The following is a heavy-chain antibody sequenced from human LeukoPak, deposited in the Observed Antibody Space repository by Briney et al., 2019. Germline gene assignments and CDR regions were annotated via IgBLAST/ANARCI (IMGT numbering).Heavy chain of an antibody. D-gene: IGHD1-26*01. CDR2: IRYDGSNK. J-gene: IGHJ4*02. CDR3: AKAWESHLFPFDY. CDR1: GFTFSSYG. Sequence: GGSLRLSCAASGFTFSSYGMHWVRQAPGKGLEWVAFIRYDGSNKYYADSVKGRFTISRDNSKNTLYLQMNSLRAEDTAVYYCAKAWESHLFPFDYWGQGTLVTVSS. V-gene: IGHV3-30*02.